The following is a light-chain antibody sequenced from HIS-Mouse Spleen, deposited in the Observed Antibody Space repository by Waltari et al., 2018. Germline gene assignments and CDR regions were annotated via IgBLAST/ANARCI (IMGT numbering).Light chain of an antibody. Sequence: EIVLTQSPATLSLSPGERATLSCRASQSVSSYLAWYQQKPGQAPRLLIYEASNRATSIPARFSGSVSGTDFTLTISSLEPEDFAVYYCQQRSNWPPLTFGGGTKVEIK. V-gene: IGKV3-11*01. CDR2: EAS. J-gene: IGKJ4*01. CDR3: QQRSNWPPLT. CDR1: QSVSSY.